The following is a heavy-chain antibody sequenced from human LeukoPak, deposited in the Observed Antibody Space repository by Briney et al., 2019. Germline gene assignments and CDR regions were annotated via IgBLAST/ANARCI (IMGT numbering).Heavy chain of an antibody. Sequence: SQTLSLTCAISGDSVSSNSAAWNWIRQSPSRGLEWLGRTYYKSKLYNDYAVSVKSRMTINPDTSKNHFSLQLNSVTPEDTAVYYCARGGCSSTSCRRYFDYWGQGTLVTVSS. CDR1: GDSVSSNSAA. CDR3: ARGGCSSTSCRRYFDY. J-gene: IGHJ4*02. V-gene: IGHV6-1*01. CDR2: TYYKSKLYN. D-gene: IGHD2-2*01.